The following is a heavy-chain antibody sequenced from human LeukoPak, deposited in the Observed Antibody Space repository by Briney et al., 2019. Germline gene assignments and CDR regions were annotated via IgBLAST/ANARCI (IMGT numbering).Heavy chain of an antibody. D-gene: IGHD6-19*01. CDR1: GFTFSSYS. Sequence: GGSLRLSCAASGFTFSSYSVNWVRQAPGKGLEWVANIKQDGSEKYYVDSVKGRFTISRDNAKNSLYLQMNSLRAEDTAVYYCARPKGAVAGTFPFDYWGQGTLVTVSS. J-gene: IGHJ4*02. CDR3: ARPKGAVAGTFPFDY. V-gene: IGHV3-7*03. CDR2: IKQDGSEK.